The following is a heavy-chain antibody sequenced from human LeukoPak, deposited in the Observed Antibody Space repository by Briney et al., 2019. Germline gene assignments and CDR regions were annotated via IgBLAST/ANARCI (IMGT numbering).Heavy chain of an antibody. V-gene: IGHV3-66*01. D-gene: IGHD6-13*01. CDR3: AREISQQLVPYYYYGMDV. J-gene: IGHJ6*02. CDR1: GFTVSSNY. CDR2: IYSGGST. Sequence: GGSLRLSCAASGFTVSSNYMSWVRQAPGKGLEWVSVIYSGGSTYYADSVKGRFTISRDNSKNTLYLQMNSLRAEDTAVYYCAREISQQLVPYYYYGMDVWGQGTTVTVSS.